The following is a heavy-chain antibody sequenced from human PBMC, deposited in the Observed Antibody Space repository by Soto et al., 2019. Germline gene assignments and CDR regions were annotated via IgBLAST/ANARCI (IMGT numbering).Heavy chain of an antibody. CDR1: GGSISSYY. CDR2: IYYSGST. J-gene: IGHJ5*02. D-gene: IGHD2-15*01. CDR3: ARQKIVVVVAATFNWFDP. Sequence: PSETLSLTCTVSGGSISSYYWSWIRPPPGKGLEWIGYIYYSGSTNYNPSLKSRVTISVDTSKNQFSLKLSSVTAADTAVYYCARQKIVVVVAATFNWFDPWGQGTLVTVSS. V-gene: IGHV4-59*08.